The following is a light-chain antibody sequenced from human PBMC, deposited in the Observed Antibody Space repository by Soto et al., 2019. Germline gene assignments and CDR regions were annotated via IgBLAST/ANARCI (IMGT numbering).Light chain of an antibody. J-gene: IGKJ4*01. V-gene: IGKV1-5*03. CDR2: KAS. CDR3: QQYNSYLLT. CDR1: QSISSW. Sequence: DIQMTQSPSTLSASVGDRVTITCRASQSISSWLAWYQQKPGNAPKLLIYKASSLESGVPSRFSGSGSGTEFTLTISSLHPDDFATYYCQQYNSYLLTFGGGTKVEIK.